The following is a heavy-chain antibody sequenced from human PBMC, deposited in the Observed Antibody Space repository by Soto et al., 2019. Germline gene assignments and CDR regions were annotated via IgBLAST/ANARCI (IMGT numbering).Heavy chain of an antibody. D-gene: IGHD2-15*01. Sequence: SETLSLTCTVSGGSISSSSYYWAWIRQPPGKGLERIGSIYYSWSSYYSPSLKSRLTISVDTSKNQVSLKLSSVTAADTAVYYCASRLRSGYCSGGTCNNGFGPWGQGTLVTVSS. J-gene: IGHJ5*02. CDR2: IYYSWSS. CDR1: GGSISSSSYY. CDR3: ASRLRSGYCSGGTCNNGFGP. V-gene: IGHV4-39*01.